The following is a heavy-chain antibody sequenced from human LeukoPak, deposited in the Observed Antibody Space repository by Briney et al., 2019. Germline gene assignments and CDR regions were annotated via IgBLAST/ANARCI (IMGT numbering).Heavy chain of an antibody. CDR1: GFTFDDYP. V-gene: IGHV3-43*02. CDR3: AKDYY. J-gene: IGHJ4*02. CDR2: ISGDGGTA. Sequence: GGSLRLSCAASGFTFDDYPMHWVRQVPGRGLEWISLISGDGGTAYYADSFKGRFTISRDSSKNSLFLQMNSLRTEDTALYYCAKDYYWGQGTLVTVSS.